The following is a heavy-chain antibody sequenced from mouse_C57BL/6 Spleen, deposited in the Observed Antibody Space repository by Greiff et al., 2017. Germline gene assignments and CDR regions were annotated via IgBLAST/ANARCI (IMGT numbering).Heavy chain of an antibody. CDR3: ARGFITTVVFDY. Sequence: EVMLVESGGGLVKPGGSLKLSCAASGFTFSDYGMHWVRQAPEKGLEWVAYISSGSSTIYYADTVKGRFTISRDDAKTTLFLQRTSLRSEDTAMYYCARGFITTVVFDYWGQGTTLTVSS. D-gene: IGHD1-1*01. CDR1: GFTFSDYG. J-gene: IGHJ2*01. CDR2: ISSGSSTI. V-gene: IGHV5-17*01.